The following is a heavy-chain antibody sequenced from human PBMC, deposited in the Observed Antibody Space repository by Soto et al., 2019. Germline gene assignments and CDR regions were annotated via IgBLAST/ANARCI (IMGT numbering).Heavy chain of an antibody. D-gene: IGHD6-19*01. CDR1: GASVSSHH. Sequence: QVQLQESGPGVVKPSETLSLTCTVSGASVSSHHWSGIRQPPGKGVEWIGGYSDSASYSPSLKSRVTITADKSKNQHSLSLSSVAAADTAVYYCAAYRGGEGGRGYWGQGTLVTVSS. CDR2: GYSDSA. V-gene: IGHV4-59*02. CDR3: AAYRGGEGGRGY. J-gene: IGHJ4*02.